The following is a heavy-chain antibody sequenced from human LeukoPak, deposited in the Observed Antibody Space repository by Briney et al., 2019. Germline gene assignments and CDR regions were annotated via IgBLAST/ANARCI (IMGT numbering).Heavy chain of an antibody. CDR1: GFTVSSNY. Sequence: GGSLRLSCAASGFTVSSNYMSWVRQAPGKGLEWVLVIYSGGSTYYADSVKGRFTISRDNSKNTLYLQMNSLRAEDTAVYYCARDLDYGGNSGHHGYWGQGTLVTVSS. V-gene: IGHV3-53*01. D-gene: IGHD4-23*01. CDR3: ARDLDYGGNSGHHGY. CDR2: IYSGGST. J-gene: IGHJ4*02.